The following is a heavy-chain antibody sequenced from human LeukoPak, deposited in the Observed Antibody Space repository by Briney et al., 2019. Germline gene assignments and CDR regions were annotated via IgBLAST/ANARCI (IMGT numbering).Heavy chain of an antibody. J-gene: IGHJ4*02. V-gene: IGHV3-74*01. CDR1: GFSFSIDW. CDR3: ARGAGTGSYYDY. CDR2: INSDGSST. D-gene: IGHD3-10*01. Sequence: TGGSLRLSCAASGFSFSIDWMHWVRQAPGKGLVWVSRINSDGSSTSYAESVKGRFTISRDNAKKTVYLQISSLRAEDTAVYYCARGAGTGSYYDYWGQGTLVTVSS.